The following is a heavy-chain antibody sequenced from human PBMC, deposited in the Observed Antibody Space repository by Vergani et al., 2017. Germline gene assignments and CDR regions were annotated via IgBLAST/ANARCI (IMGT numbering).Heavy chain of an antibody. CDR1: GYTFTSYD. CDR2: MNPNSGNT. D-gene: IGHD1-1*01. CDR3: ARRTRQTRYCYYGMDV. V-gene: IGHV1-8*01. J-gene: IGHJ6*02. Sequence: QVQLVQSGAEVKTPGASVKVSCKASGYTFTSYDINWVRQATGQGLEWMGWMNPNSGNTGDAQKFQGRVTMTRNTSISTAYMELSSLRSEDTAVYYCARRTRQTRYCYYGMDVWGQGTTVTVSS.